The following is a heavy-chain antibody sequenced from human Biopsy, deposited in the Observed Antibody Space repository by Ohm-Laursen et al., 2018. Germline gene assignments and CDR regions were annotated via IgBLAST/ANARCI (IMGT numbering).Heavy chain of an antibody. CDR3: ARTPRDSFWSGSYKRGLWFDP. J-gene: IGHJ5*02. CDR1: GGSIISYY. D-gene: IGHD3-3*01. V-gene: IGHV4-59*01. CDR2: IYTGGIT. Sequence: SETLSLTWRVSGGSIISYYWTWIRQPPGKGLGWIGHIYTGGITNYNPSLKSRVTISKDTSKNQFSLQVNSVTAADTAVYYCARTPRDSFWSGSYKRGLWFDPWGQGTLVSVSS.